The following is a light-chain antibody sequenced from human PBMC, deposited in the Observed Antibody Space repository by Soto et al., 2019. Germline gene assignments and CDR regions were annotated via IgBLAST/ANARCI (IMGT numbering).Light chain of an antibody. CDR1: SSDIGAYNY. V-gene: IGLV2-14*01. J-gene: IGLJ1*01. Sequence: QSALTQPASVSGSPGQSITISCIGTSSDIGAYNYDSWYQQHPGKVPKLMIYEVTNRPSGLSNRFSGSKSGNGASLTISWLQAEDEADYFCSSYTSTSTLYVFVTGTKLTVL. CDR2: EVT. CDR3: SSYTSTSTLYV.